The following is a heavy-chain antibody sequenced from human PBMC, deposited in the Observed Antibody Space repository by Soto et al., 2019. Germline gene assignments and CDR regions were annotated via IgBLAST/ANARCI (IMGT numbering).Heavy chain of an antibody. CDR3: ARVGLGAYDY. Sequence: QVQLVQSGAEVKKPGSSVKVSCKASGGIFSNFAFNWMRQAPGQGLEWMGGIIPTLGTPHYAQKFLGRVTITADESTRTVYMEMSSLTVEDTAVYYCARVGLGAYDYLCQGTLVIVSS. J-gene: IGHJ4*02. D-gene: IGHD6-19*01. V-gene: IGHV1-69*01. CDR2: IIPTLGTP. CDR1: GGIFSNFA.